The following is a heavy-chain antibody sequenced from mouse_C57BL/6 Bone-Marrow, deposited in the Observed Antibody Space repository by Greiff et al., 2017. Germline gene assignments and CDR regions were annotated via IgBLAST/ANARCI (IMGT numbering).Heavy chain of an antibody. CDR2: IRLKSDNYAT. Sequence: EVMLVASGGGLVQPGGSMKLSCVASGFTFSNYWMNWVRQSPEKGLEWVAQIRLKSDNYATHYAESVKGRFTISRDDSKSSVYLQMKNLSAEDTGIYYCTDFYYGSSYAWFAYWGQGTLGTVSA. CDR3: TDFYYGSSYAWFAY. J-gene: IGHJ3*01. D-gene: IGHD1-1*01. V-gene: IGHV6-3*01. CDR1: GFTFSNYW.